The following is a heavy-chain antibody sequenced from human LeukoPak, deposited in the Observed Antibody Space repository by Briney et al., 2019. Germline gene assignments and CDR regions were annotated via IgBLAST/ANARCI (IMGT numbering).Heavy chain of an antibody. CDR2: IYPGDSDT. V-gene: IGHV5-51*01. Sequence: GESLKISCKGSGYSFTSYWIGGVRQMPGKGLEWMGIIYPGDSDTRYSPSFQGQVTISADKSISTAYLQWSSLKASDTAMYYCARLPGYCSSTSCYSSRYYYYYGMDVWGQGTTVTVSS. CDR1: GYSFTSYW. D-gene: IGHD2-2*01. J-gene: IGHJ6*02. CDR3: ARLPGYCSSTSCYSSRYYYYYGMDV.